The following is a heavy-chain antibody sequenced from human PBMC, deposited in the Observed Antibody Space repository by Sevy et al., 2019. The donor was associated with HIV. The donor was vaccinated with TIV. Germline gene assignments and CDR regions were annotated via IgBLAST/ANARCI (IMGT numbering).Heavy chain of an antibody. V-gene: IGHV1-24*01. CDR3: ATDRRNYFYGSGSYFFDY. CDR2: FDPEDGET. D-gene: IGHD3-10*01. Sequence: ASVKVSCKVSGYTLTELSMHWVRQAPGKGLEWMGGFDPEDGETIYAQKFQGRVTMTEDTSTDTAYMELSSLRSEDTAVYYCATDRRNYFYGSGSYFFDYWGQGTLVTVSS. CDR1: GYTLTELS. J-gene: IGHJ4*02.